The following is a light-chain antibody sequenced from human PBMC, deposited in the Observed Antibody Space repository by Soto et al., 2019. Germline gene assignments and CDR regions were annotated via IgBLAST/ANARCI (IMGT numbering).Light chain of an antibody. CDR1: SGHSNYA. CDR3: QTWGSGIVV. V-gene: IGLV4-69*01. J-gene: IGLJ2*01. CDR2: LNSDGSH. Sequence: QSVLTQSPSASASLGASVKLTCTLSSGHSNYAIAWHQQQSEKGPRYLMKLNSDGSHSKGDGILDRFSGSSSGAERYLTISSLQSEDEADYYYQTWGSGIVVFGGGTKLTVL.